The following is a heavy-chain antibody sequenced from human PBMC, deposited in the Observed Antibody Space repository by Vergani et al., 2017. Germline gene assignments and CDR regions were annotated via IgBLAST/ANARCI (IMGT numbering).Heavy chain of an antibody. V-gene: IGHV4-59*01. Sequence: QVQLQESGPGLVKPSETLSLTCTVSGGSISSYYWSWIRQPPGKGLEWIGYIYYSGSTNYNPSLKSRVTISVDTSKNQFSLKLSSVTAADTAVYYCARGSPFIPHYYDSSVYYPGPEWFDPWSQGTLVTVSS. D-gene: IGHD3-22*01. CDR2: IYYSGST. CDR1: GGSISSYY. CDR3: ARGSPFIPHYYDSSVYYPGPEWFDP. J-gene: IGHJ5*02.